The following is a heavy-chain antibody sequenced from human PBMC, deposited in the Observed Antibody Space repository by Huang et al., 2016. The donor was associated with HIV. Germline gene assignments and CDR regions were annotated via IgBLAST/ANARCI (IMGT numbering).Heavy chain of an antibody. J-gene: IGHJ6*03. Sequence: QLQLQESGPGLMKPSETLSLTCTVSGGSISSSSYYWGWIRQPPGKGLEWIGSIYYSGSTYYNPSLKSRVTISVDTSKNQFSLKLSSVTAADTAVYYCARVVAHYYYYMDVWGKGTTVTVSS. CDR1: GGSISSSSYY. D-gene: IGHD2-15*01. CDR3: ARVVAHYYYYMDV. V-gene: IGHV4-39*01. CDR2: IYYSGST.